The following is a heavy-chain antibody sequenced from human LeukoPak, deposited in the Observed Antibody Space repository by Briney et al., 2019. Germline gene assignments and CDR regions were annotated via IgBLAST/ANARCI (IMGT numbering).Heavy chain of an antibody. Sequence: GGSLRLSCAASGFTFSSYWMSWVRQAPAKGLEWVANIKQDGSEKYYVDSVKGRFTISRDNAKNSLYLQMNSLRAEDTAVYYCARDYRRDFWSGYYFDYWGQGALVTVSS. CDR2: IKQDGSEK. V-gene: IGHV3-7*01. D-gene: IGHD3-3*01. CDR1: GFTFSSYW. J-gene: IGHJ4*02. CDR3: ARDYRRDFWSGYYFDY.